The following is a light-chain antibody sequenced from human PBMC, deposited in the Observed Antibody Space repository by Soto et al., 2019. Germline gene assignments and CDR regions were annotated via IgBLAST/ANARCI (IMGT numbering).Light chain of an antibody. Sequence: DTVLTQSPGTLALSPGEGATLSCRASQSLSGRYLAWYQQKPGQAPRLLIYGASSRPTVIPDRFSGSGSGTDFTLTISRLEPEDFAVYYCQQYDSSPRTFGQGTKVEI. J-gene: IGKJ1*01. CDR1: QSLSGRY. V-gene: IGKV3-20*01. CDR3: QQYDSSPRT. CDR2: GAS.